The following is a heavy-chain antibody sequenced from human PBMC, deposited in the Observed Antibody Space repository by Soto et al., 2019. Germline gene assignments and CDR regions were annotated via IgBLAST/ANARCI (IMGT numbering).Heavy chain of an antibody. CDR2: ILHSGAT. CDR1: GCSISSSTW. CDR3: ARDHGVSRGFAFDY. V-gene: IGHV4-4*01. J-gene: IGHJ4*01. D-gene: IGHD3-3*01. Sequence: PXETLSLTCAVAGCSISSSTWWSWVRQPPGKGLEWIGEILHSGATNYNPSLKSRVTFSVDKSKNQFSLKLSSVTAADTAVYFCARDHGVSRGFAFDYWGQGPLVTVSS.